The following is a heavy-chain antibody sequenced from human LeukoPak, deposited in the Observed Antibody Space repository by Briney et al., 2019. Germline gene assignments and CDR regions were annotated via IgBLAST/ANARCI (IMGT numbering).Heavy chain of an antibody. CDR3: ARSSGYYGYFDY. D-gene: IGHD3-22*01. CDR2: INSDGSST. J-gene: IGHJ4*02. V-gene: IGHV3-74*01. Sequence: QTGGSLRLSCAASGFTFSSYWMHWVRQAPGKGLVWVSRINSDGSSTSYADSVKGRFAISRDNTKNTLYLQMNSLRAEDTVVYYCARSSGYYGYFDYWGQGTLVTVSS. CDR1: GFTFSSYW.